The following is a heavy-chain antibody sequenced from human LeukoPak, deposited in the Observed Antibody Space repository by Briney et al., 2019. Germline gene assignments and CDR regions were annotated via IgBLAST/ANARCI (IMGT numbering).Heavy chain of an antibody. CDR3: ARGEGDSSSWFDP. CDR2: IYYSGST. CDR1: GGSISSGDYY. Sequence: PSQTLSLTCTVSGGSISSGDYYWSWIRQPPGKGLEWIGYIYYSGSTYYNPSPKSRVTISVDTSKNQFSLKLSSVTAADTAVYXXARGEGDSSSWFDPWGQGTLVTVSS. J-gene: IGHJ5*02. D-gene: IGHD6-13*01. V-gene: IGHV4-30-4*08.